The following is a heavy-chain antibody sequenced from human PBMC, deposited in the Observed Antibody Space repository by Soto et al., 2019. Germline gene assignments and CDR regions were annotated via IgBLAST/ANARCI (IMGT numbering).Heavy chain of an antibody. CDR2: IIPMFGST. CDR3: ASSSLYGMDV. J-gene: IGHJ6*02. CDR1: GGTFSSYA. Sequence: SVKVSCKAFGGTFSSYAICWVRQAPGQGPEWMGGIIPMFGSTNYAQKFQGRVTITADESTSTAFMELSGLKVGSVTAADTAVYYCASSSLYGMDVWGQGTTVTVSS. V-gene: IGHV1-69*13.